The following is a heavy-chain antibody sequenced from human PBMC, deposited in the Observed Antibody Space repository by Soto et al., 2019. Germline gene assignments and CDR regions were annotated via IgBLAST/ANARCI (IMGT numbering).Heavy chain of an antibody. J-gene: IGHJ4*02. V-gene: IGHV3-30*18. D-gene: IGHD3-10*01. CDR2: ISYDGINK. Sequence: QVQLVESGGGVVQPGRSLRLSCAASGFTFSSDGMHWVRQAPGKGLAWVAVISYDGINKYYADSVRGRFTISRDNSNNTLYLQMNSLRAEDTAVYYCAKDGVFGSGSSFDYWGQGTLVTVSS. CDR1: GFTFSSDG. CDR3: AKDGVFGSGSSFDY.